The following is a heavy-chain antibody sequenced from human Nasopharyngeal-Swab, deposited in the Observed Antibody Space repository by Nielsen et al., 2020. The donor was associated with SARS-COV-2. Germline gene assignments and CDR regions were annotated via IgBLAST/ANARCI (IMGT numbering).Heavy chain of an antibody. CDR3: ARDQNGY. CDR2: ISSSSSTI. Sequence: GESLKISCAASGFTFSSYSMNWVRQAPGKGLEWVSYISSSSSTIYYADSVKGRFTISRDNSKNTLYLQMNSLRAEDTAVYYCARDQNGYWGQEILVTVSS. CDR1: GFTFSSYS. V-gene: IGHV3-48*01. J-gene: IGHJ4*02. D-gene: IGHD2-8*01.